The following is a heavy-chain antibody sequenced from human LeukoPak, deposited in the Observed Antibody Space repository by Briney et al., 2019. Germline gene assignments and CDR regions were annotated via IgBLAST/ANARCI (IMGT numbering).Heavy chain of an antibody. CDR2: IYPGDSET. CDR3: GRAHLTGTQLFDY. Sequence: GESLKISCKGSGYIFTSYWIGWVRQMPGKGLEWMGIIYPGDSETRYSPSFQGQVTISADKSISTAYLQWSSLKASDTAIYYCGRAHLTGTQLFDYWGQGTLVTVSS. V-gene: IGHV5-51*01. D-gene: IGHD1-7*01. CDR1: GYIFTSYW. J-gene: IGHJ4*02.